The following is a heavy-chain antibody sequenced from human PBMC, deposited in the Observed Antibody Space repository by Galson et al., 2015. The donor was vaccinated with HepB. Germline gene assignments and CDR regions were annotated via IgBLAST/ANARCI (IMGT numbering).Heavy chain of an antibody. J-gene: IGHJ1*01. D-gene: IGHD6-13*01. V-gene: IGHV1-18*01. CDR1: GYTFTSYG. CDR2: ISAYTSNT. CDR3: ATGQRYSNN. Sequence: SVKVSCKASGYTFTSYGISWVRQAPGQGLEWMGWISAYTSNTIYAQKFQDRVTITRDMSTSTAFMYLSGLRSGDTAVYYCATGQRYSNNWGQGTLVTVSS.